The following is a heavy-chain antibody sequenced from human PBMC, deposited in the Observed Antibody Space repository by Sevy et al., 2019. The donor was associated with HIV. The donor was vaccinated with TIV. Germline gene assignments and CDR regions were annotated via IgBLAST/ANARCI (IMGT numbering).Heavy chain of an antibody. Sequence: GGSLRLSCRASGFTFNDYWMAWVRQAPGKGLECVADINQDGSESNYVGSVKGRFTIYRDNAKNPVYLQMNSLRGEDTAVYFCARDGLPGSPGYNSGFDWGQGTLVTVSS. CDR1: GFTFNDYW. V-gene: IGHV3-7*01. CDR3: ARDGLPGSPGYNSGFD. CDR2: INQDGSES. D-gene: IGHD6-19*01. J-gene: IGHJ4*02.